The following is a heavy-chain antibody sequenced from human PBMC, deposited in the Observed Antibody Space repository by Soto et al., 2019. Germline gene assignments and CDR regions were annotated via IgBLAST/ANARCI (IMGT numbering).Heavy chain of an antibody. Sequence: LRLSCAASGFTFSSYWMHWVRQAPGKGLVWVSRINSDGSSTGYADSVKGRFTISRDNAKNTLYLQMNSLRAVDTAVYYCARAAYYGSTNYYNSWGQGALVTVSS. D-gene: IGHD3-10*01. CDR2: INSDGSST. J-gene: IGHJ4*02. CDR3: ARAAYYGSTNYYNS. CDR1: GFTFSSYW. V-gene: IGHV3-74*01.